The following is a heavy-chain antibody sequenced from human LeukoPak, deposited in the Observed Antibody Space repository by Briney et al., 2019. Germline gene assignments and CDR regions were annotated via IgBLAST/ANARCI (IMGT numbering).Heavy chain of an antibody. Sequence: ASVKVSCKASGYTFTGYYMHWVRQAPGQGFEWMGIINPSGGSTSYAQKFQGRVTMTRDTSTSTVYMELSSLRSEDTAVYYCASYSSSSLRYYYMDVWGEGTTVTVSS. CDR2: INPSGGST. D-gene: IGHD6-6*01. V-gene: IGHV1-46*01. J-gene: IGHJ6*03. CDR1: GYTFTGYY. CDR3: ASYSSSSLRYYYMDV.